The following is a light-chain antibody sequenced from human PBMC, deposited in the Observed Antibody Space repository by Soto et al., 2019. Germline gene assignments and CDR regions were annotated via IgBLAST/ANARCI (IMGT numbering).Light chain of an antibody. CDR1: QNALYSTNNKNF. CDR3: QYYYSTPT. Sequence: DIVVTQSPDSLAVSLGERATINCKSSQNALYSTNNKNFVAWYQQRPGQPPKLLSYWASTRQSGVPDRFSGSGSGTDFTLTNTSLQPEDVAIYFCQYYYSTPTFGQGTKVEIK. V-gene: IGKV4-1*01. J-gene: IGKJ1*01. CDR2: WAS.